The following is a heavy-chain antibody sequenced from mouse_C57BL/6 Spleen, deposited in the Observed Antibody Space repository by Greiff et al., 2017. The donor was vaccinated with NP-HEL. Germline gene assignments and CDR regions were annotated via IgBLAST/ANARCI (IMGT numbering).Heavy chain of an antibody. Sequence: EVQLQQSGPELVKPGASVKISCKASGYTFTDYYMNWVKQSHGKSLEWIGDINPNNGGTSYNQKFKGKATLTVDKSSSTAYMELRSLTSEDSAVYYCARGDGSSTGYFDVWGTGTTVTVSS. CDR1: GYTFTDYY. CDR3: ARGDGSSTGYFDV. D-gene: IGHD1-1*01. J-gene: IGHJ1*03. CDR2: INPNNGGT. V-gene: IGHV1-26*01.